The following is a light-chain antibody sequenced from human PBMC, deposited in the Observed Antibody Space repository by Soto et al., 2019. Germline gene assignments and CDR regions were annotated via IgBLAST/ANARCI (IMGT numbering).Light chain of an antibody. CDR1: QSVRSN. CDR3: QQYGSSYPWT. V-gene: IGKV3-20*01. J-gene: IGKJ1*01. Sequence: EILMTQSPATLSVSPGERATLSCRASQSVRSNLAWYQQKPGQAPRLLIYGASSRATGIPDRFSGSGSGTDFTLTIRRLEPEDFAVYYCQQYGSSYPWTFGQGTKVDIK. CDR2: GAS.